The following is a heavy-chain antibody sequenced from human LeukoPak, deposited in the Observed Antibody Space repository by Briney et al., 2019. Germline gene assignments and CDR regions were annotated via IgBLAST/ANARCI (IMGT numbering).Heavy chain of an antibody. J-gene: IGHJ3*02. CDR2: IIPIFGTA. CDR1: GGTFSSYA. D-gene: IGHD3-10*01. Sequence: AASVKVSCKASGGTFSSYAISWVRQAPGQGLEWMGGIIPIFGTANYAQKFQGRVTITADKSTSTAYMELSSLRSEDTAVYYCARASITMVRGVILAFDIWGQGTTVTVSS. V-gene: IGHV1-69*06. CDR3: ARASITMVRGVILAFDI.